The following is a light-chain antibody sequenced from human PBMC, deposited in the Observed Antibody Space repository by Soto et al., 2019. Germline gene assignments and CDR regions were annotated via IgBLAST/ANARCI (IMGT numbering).Light chain of an antibody. J-gene: IGLJ2*01. V-gene: IGLV2-23*01. Sequence: QSALTQPASVSGSPGQSITISCTGTSSDIGTYKFVSWYQLHPGRAPKLVIYEGSQRPSEVSNRVSGSKSGNTASLTISGLQPDDEADYYCCSYAGRSTLIFGGGTKVTVL. CDR1: SSDIGTYKF. CDR2: EGS. CDR3: CSYAGRSTLI.